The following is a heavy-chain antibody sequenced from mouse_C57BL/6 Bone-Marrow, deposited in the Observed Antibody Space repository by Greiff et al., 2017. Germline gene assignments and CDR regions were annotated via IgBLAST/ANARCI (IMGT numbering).Heavy chain of an antibody. CDR3: ASYGSSFAY. J-gene: IGHJ3*01. CDR1: GFTFSDYY. D-gene: IGHD1-1*01. Sequence: EVQGVESGGGLVQPGGSLKLSCAASGFTFSDYYMYWVRQTPEKRLEWVAYISNGGGSTYYPDTVKGRFTISRDNAKNTLYLQMSRLKSEDTARYYCASYGSSFAYWGQGTLVTVSA. CDR2: ISNGGGST. V-gene: IGHV5-12*01.